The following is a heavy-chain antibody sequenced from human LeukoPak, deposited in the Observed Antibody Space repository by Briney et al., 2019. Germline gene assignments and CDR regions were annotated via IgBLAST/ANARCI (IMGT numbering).Heavy chain of an antibody. CDR2: IYYSGST. V-gene: IGHV4-39*01. J-gene: IGHJ6*02. CDR3: ARLRSYYYGMDV. CDR1: DGSISSSSYY. Sequence: SETLSLTCTVSDGSISSSSYYWGWIRQPPGKGREWIGTIYYSGSTYDNPSLKSRLTMSVDTSKNQFSLKLSSVTAADTAVYYCARLRSYYYGMDVWGQGTTVTVSS.